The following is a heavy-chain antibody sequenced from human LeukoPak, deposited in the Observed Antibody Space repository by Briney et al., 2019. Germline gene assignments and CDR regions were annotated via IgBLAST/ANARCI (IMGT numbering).Heavy chain of an antibody. CDR1: GFTFSSYS. V-gene: IGHV3-48*01. J-gene: IGHJ4*02. D-gene: IGHD6-13*01. CDR3: ARSQAQQLVLGYFDY. CDR2: ISSSSTI. Sequence: GGSLRLSCAASGFTFSSYSMNWVRQAPGKGLEWVSYISSSSTIYYADSVKGRFTISRDNAKNSLYLQMNSLRAEDTAVYYCARSQAQQLVLGYFDYWGQGTLVTVSS.